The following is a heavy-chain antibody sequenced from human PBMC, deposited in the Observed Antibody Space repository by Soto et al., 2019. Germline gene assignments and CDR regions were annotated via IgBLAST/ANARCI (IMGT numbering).Heavy chain of an antibody. D-gene: IGHD6-6*01. CDR1: GGSISSYY. J-gene: IGHJ6*01. CDR3: ARVHSSSYYYGLAV. CDR2: IYYSGST. V-gene: IGHV4-59*01. Sequence: SETLSLTCSVSGGSISSYYWSWIRQPPGKGLEWIGYIYYSGSTNYNPSLKSRVTISVDTSKNQFSLKLSSVTAADTAVYYCARVHSSSYYYGLAVWGQGIPVTVS.